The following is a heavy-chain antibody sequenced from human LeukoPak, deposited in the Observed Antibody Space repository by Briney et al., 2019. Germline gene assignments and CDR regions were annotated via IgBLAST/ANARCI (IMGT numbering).Heavy chain of an antibody. CDR2: IYYSGST. V-gene: IGHV4-39*07. Sequence: NPSETLSLTCTVSGGSISSSSYYWGWIRQPPGKGLEWIGSIYYSGSTYYNPSLKSRVTISVDTSKNQFSLKLSSVTAADTAVYYCARGKKYSSSRGYFDYWGQGTLVTVSS. CDR1: GGSISSSSYY. D-gene: IGHD6-6*01. J-gene: IGHJ4*02. CDR3: ARGKKYSSSRGYFDY.